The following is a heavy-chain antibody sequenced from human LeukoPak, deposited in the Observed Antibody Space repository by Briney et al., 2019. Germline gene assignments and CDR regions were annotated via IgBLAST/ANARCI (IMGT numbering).Heavy chain of an antibody. Sequence: PSETLSLTCTVSGGSISSSSYYWSWIRQPPGKGLEWIGYIYYSGSTNYNPSLKSRVTISVDTSKNQFSLKLSSVTAADTAVYYCARTPWASHFDYWGQGTLVTVSS. CDR1: GGSISSSSYY. CDR2: IYYSGST. D-gene: IGHD2-15*01. J-gene: IGHJ4*02. V-gene: IGHV4-61*01. CDR3: ARTPWASHFDY.